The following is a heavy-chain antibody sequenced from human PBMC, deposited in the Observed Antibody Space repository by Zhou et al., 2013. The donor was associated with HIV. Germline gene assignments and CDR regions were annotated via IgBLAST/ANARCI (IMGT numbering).Heavy chain of an antibody. CDR2: INGNSGGT. Sequence: QVQLVQSGAEVKKPGASVKVSCKASGYTFTDYYIHWVRQAPGQGLEWMGWINGNSGGTNSAQNFQDRVTMTRDTSITTAYMDLSGLTSDDTAVYYCARDLRGLLGSGTSAFDIWGQGTMVTVSS. CDR1: GYTFTDYY. J-gene: IGHJ3*02. CDR3: ARDLRGLLGSGTSAFDI. V-gene: IGHV1-2*02. D-gene: IGHD2-21*02.